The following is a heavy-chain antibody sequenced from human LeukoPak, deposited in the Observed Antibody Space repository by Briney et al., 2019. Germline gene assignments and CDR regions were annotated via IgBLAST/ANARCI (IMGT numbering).Heavy chain of an antibody. J-gene: IGHJ4*02. CDR3: ARSVDYYGSGSYPDY. D-gene: IGHD3-10*01. Sequence: ASVKVSCKASGYTFTSYGISWVRQAPGQGLEWMGWISAYNGNTNYAQKLQGRVTMTTDTSTSTAYMELRSLRSDDTAVYYCARSVDYYGSGSYPDYWGQGTLVTVSS. CDR1: GYTFTSYG. V-gene: IGHV1-18*01. CDR2: ISAYNGNT.